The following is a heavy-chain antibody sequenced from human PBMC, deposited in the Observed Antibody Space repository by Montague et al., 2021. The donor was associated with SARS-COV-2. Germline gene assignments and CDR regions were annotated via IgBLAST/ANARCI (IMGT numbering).Heavy chain of an antibody. D-gene: IGHD3-3*01. CDR2: VNHSGRI. Sequence: SETLSLTCAVYGGSFSDYYWTWIRQPPGKGLEWLGEVNHSGRINYNPSLKSRITISVDTSKNQFSLKLSSVTAADTAVYYCARILGTYYDFWSGERAIDAFDIWGQGTMVTVSS. CDR3: ARILGTYYDFWSGERAIDAFDI. CDR1: GGSFSDYY. V-gene: IGHV4-34*01. J-gene: IGHJ3*02.